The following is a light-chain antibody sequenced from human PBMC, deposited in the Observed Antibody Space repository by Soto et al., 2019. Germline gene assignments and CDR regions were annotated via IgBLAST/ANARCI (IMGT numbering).Light chain of an antibody. J-gene: IGLJ1*01. CDR3: SSYAGSSNV. Sequence: QSVLTQPASASGSPGQSVAISCTGTSSDVRGYNYVSWYQQHPGKAPKLMIYEVNQRPSGVPDRFSGSKSGNTASLTVSGLQAEDEADYYCSSYAGSSNVFGTGTKVTVL. V-gene: IGLV2-8*01. CDR2: EVN. CDR1: SSDVRGYNY.